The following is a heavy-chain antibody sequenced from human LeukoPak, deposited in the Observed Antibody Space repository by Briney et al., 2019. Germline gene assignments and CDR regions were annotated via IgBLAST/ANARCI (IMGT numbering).Heavy chain of an antibody. D-gene: IGHD3-10*01. V-gene: IGHV3-7*01. J-gene: IGHJ4*02. Sequence: GGSLRLSCAASGFTFSSYWMSWVRQAPGKGLEWVANIKQDGSEKYYLDSVKGRFTISRDNAKNSLYLQMNSLRAEDTAVYYCASVLWFGELLPLFDYWGQGTLVTVSS. CDR2: IKQDGSEK. CDR1: GFTFSSYW. CDR3: ASVLWFGELLPLFDY.